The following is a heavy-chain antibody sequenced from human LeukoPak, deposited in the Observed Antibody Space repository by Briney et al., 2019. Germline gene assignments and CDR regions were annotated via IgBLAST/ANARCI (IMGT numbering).Heavy chain of an antibody. CDR2: IYPGDSDT. CDR1: GYSFTSYW. Sequence: GESLNICCKGSGYSFTSYWIGWGRQIPGKGLEWRGIIYPGDSDTRYSQSYQRQATTSADKTITTACLQWSSLNDSNTALHYCARLNREVVAAIYCGQGTLVTVSS. V-gene: IGHV5-51*01. CDR3: ARLNREVVAAIY. D-gene: IGHD2-15*01. J-gene: IGHJ4*02.